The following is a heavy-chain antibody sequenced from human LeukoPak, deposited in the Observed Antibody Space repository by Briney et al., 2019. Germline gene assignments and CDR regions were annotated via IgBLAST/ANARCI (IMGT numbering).Heavy chain of an antibody. J-gene: IGHJ4*02. D-gene: IGHD5-18*01. Sequence: AGSLRLSCAASGFTFSSYSMNWVPQAPGKGLEWGSSIGSSSGYIYYAVSVKGRFTISRDNAKTSLYLQRNSLRAEDTAVYYCARGSPVDTGVGDYWGQGTLVTVSS. V-gene: IGHV3-21*01. CDR3: ARGSPVDTGVGDY. CDR2: IGSSSGYI. CDR1: GFTFSSYS.